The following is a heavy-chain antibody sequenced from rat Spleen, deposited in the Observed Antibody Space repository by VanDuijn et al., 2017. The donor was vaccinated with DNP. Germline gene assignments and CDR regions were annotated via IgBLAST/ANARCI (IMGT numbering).Heavy chain of an antibody. CDR1: GFTFSDYH. CDR2: IRYDGSST. CDR3: ARRVYGGYLDY. Sequence: EVQLVESGGGLVQPGRSLKLSCAASGFTFSDYHMAWVRQAPKKGVAWVATIRYDGSSTYHRDSVKGRFLISRDNAESTLYLQMDSLRSEDTATYYCARRVYGGYLDYWGQGVMVTVSS. D-gene: IGHD1-11*01. V-gene: IGHV5-7*01. J-gene: IGHJ2*01.